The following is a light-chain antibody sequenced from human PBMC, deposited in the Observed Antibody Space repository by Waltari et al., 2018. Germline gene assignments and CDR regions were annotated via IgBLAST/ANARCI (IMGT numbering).Light chain of an antibody. CDR2: EVN. V-gene: IGLV2-8*01. Sequence: QSALTQPPSASGSPGQSVTISCTGTSGDVGGYPYVSWYQQHPGRAPKLIIYEVNKRPDGVPGRFSGSKSGNTASLTVSGPQAEDEAEYYCSSYSDSNNLVFGGGTKLTVL. J-gene: IGLJ2*01. CDR3: SSYSDSNNLV. CDR1: SGDVGGYPY.